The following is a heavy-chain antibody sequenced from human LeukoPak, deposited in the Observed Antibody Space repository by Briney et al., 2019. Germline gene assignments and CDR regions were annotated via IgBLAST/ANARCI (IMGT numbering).Heavy chain of an antibody. Sequence: SETLSLTCSVSDDSITMYYWTWIRPPPGKGLEWIGYVDHTGSTNFNPSLNGRVSISRDTTKNLFSLRLRSVTAADTAVYYCAKATYNAGAAAIVMKLVERTSHFDNWGQGILVTVSS. CDR3: AKATYNAGAAAIVMKLVERTSHFDN. CDR2: VDHTGST. J-gene: IGHJ4*02. D-gene: IGHD2-21*01. CDR1: DDSITMYY. V-gene: IGHV4-59*12.